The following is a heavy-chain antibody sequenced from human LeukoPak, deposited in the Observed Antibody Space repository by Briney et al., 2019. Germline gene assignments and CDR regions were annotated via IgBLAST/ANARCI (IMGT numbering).Heavy chain of an antibody. D-gene: IGHD2-21*02. CDR1: GYTFTSYY. Sequence: ASVKVSFKASGYTFTSYYMHWVRQAPGQGLEGMGVINPSGGSTSYAQKFQGRVTMTRDTSTSTVYMELSSLRSEDTAVYYCARGRVTLYYYYGMDVWGQGTTVTVSS. J-gene: IGHJ6*02. V-gene: IGHV1-46*01. CDR3: ARGRVTLYYYYGMDV. CDR2: INPSGGST.